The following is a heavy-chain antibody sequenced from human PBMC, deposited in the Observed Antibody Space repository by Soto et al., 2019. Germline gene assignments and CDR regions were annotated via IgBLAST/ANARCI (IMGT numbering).Heavy chain of an antibody. CDR2: IGPSDSYT. D-gene: IGHD2-2*01. CDR1: GYSFTSYW. CDR3: ARHPIVVVPAATQHYYYYGMDV. Sequence: PGESLKISCKGSGYSFTSYWISWVRQMPGKGLEWMGRIGPSDSYTNYSPSFQGHVTISADKPISTAYLQWSSLKASDTVMYYCARHPIVVVPAATQHYYYYGMDVWGQGTTVTVSS. J-gene: IGHJ6*02. V-gene: IGHV5-10-1*01.